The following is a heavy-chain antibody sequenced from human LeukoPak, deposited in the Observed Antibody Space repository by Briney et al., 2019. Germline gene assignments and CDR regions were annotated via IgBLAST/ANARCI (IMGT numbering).Heavy chain of an antibody. J-gene: IGHJ3*02. D-gene: IGHD3-9*01. V-gene: IGHV4-34*01. CDR1: GGSFSGYY. CDR2: INHGGST. CDR3: ARQRRYYDILTGYKSNAFDI. Sequence: SETLSLTCAVYGGSFSGYYWSWIRQPPGKGLEWIGEINHGGSTNYNPSLKSRVTISVDTSKNQFSLKLSSVTAADTAVYYCARQRRYYDILTGYKSNAFDIWGQGTMVTVSS.